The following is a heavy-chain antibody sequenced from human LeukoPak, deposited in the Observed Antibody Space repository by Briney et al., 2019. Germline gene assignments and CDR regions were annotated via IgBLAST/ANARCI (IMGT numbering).Heavy chain of an antibody. CDR1: GFTFSSYG. D-gene: IGHD2-2*01. CDR2: ISYDGSNK. V-gene: IGHV3-30*18. Sequence: PGGSLRLSCAASGFTFSSYGMHWVRQAPGKGLEWVAVISYDGSNKYYADSVKGRFTISRDNSKNTLYLQMNSLRAEDTAVYYCAKDHRRRYCSSTSCPDAFDIWGQGTMVTVSS. J-gene: IGHJ3*02. CDR3: AKDHRRRYCSSTSCPDAFDI.